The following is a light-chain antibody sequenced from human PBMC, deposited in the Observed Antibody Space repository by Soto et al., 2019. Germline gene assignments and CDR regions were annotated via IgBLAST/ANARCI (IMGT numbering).Light chain of an antibody. CDR3: QQYNNWPPIT. J-gene: IGKJ5*01. CDR2: DTS. Sequence: EIVLTQSPATLSLSPGGRATLSCRASQSVSIKLAWYQQKPGQAPRLLIYDTSTRATGIPARFSGSGSGTEFTLTISSLQSEDFAVYYCQQYNNWPPITFGQGTRLEIK. CDR1: QSVSIK. V-gene: IGKV3-15*01.